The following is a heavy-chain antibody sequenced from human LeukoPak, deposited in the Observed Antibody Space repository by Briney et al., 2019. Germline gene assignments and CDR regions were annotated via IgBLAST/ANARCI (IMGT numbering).Heavy chain of an antibody. CDR3: ARLFVYGSGAEAFDY. CDR2: IKQDGSEK. J-gene: IGHJ4*02. V-gene: IGHV3-7*01. D-gene: IGHD3-10*01. Sequence: GGSLRLSCAASGFTFSTYWMSWVRQAPGKGLEWVANIKQDGSEKYYLDSVRGRFTISRDNAKNSLYLQMDSLRAEDTAVYYCARLFVYGSGAEAFDYWGQGALVTVSS. CDR1: GFTFSTYW.